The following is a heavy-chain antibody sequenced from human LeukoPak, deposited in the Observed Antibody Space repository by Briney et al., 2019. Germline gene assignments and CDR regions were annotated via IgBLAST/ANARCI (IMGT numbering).Heavy chain of an antibody. CDR3: AKDSGYSHNFDY. V-gene: IGHV3-23*01. Sequence: GGSLRLSCAASGFTFSSYAMSWVRQAPGKGLEWVSAISGSGGSTYCADSVKGRFTISRDNSKNTLYLQMNSLRAEDTAVYYCAKDSGYSHNFDYWGQGTLVTVSS. CDR1: GFTFSSYA. CDR2: ISGSGGST. J-gene: IGHJ4*02. D-gene: IGHD4-11*01.